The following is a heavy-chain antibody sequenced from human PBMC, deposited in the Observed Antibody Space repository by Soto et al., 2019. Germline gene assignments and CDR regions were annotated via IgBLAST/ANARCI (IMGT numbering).Heavy chain of an antibody. CDR3: ARVPYP. CDR2: IYHSGST. CDR1: GGSISSGGYS. V-gene: IGHV4-30-2*01. J-gene: IGHJ5*02. Sequence: QLQLQESGSGLVKPSQTLSLTCAVSGGSISSGGYSWSWIRQPPGKGLGWIAYIYHSGSTYYNPSLESRVTTSVGRSKNQFSLKLRSMTAADAAVYYCARVPYPWGQGTLVTVSS.